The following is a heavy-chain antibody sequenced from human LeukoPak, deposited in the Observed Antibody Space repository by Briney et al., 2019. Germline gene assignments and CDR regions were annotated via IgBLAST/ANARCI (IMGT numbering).Heavy chain of an antibody. V-gene: IGHV3-48*02. Sequence: GGSLRLSCAASGFTFSSYSMNWVRQAPGKGLEWVSYISSSSSTIYYADSVKGRFTISRDNAKNSLYLQMNSLRDEDTAVYYCAKDYYYDSSGPYPSNWFDPWGQGTLVTVSS. CDR1: GFTFSSYS. CDR3: AKDYYYDSSGPYPSNWFDP. CDR2: ISSSSSTI. D-gene: IGHD3-22*01. J-gene: IGHJ5*02.